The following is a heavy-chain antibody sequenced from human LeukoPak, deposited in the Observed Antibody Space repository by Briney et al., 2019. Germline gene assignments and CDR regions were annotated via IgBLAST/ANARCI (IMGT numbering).Heavy chain of an antibody. D-gene: IGHD6-19*01. CDR3: ARDTTVASGMQY. Sequence: PSETLSLTCTVSGGSISTFSWSWIRQFPGKGLEWIGSIYIKSTNYNPSLKSRVAISVDTSKSQFSLRLDSVTTADTAVYYCARDTTVASGMQYWGQGTLVTVSS. J-gene: IGHJ4*02. V-gene: IGHV4-59*01. CDR2: IYIKST. CDR1: GGSISTFS.